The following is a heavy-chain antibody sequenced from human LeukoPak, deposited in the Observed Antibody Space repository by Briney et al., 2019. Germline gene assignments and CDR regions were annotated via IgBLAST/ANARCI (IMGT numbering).Heavy chain of an antibody. D-gene: IGHD3-10*02. J-gene: IGHJ6*04. Sequence: GGSLRLSYAASGFTFSSYEMNWVRQAPGKGLEWVSYISSSGSTIYYADSVKGRFTISRDNAKNSLYLQMNSLRAEDTAVYYCAELGITMIGGVWGKGTTVTIPS. CDR1: GFTFSSYE. V-gene: IGHV3-48*03. CDR2: ISSSGSTI. CDR3: AELGITMIGGV.